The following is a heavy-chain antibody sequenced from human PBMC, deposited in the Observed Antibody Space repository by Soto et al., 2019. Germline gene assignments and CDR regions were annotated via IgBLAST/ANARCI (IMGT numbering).Heavy chain of an antibody. J-gene: IGHJ6*02. D-gene: IGHD2-2*01. V-gene: IGHV4-30-4*01. CDR3: ARVPAATYYYYYGMDV. Sequence: QVQLQESGPGLVKPSQTLSLTCTVSGGSISSGDYYWSWIRQPPGKGLEWIGYIYYSGSTYYNPSLKSRVTISVDTSKNQFSLKLSSVTAADTAVYYCARVPAATYYYYYGMDVWGQGTTVTVSS. CDR1: GGSISSGDYY. CDR2: IYYSGST.